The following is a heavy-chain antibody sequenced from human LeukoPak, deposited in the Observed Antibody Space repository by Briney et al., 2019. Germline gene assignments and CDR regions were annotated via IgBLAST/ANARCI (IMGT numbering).Heavy chain of an antibody. D-gene: IGHD3-10*01. CDR2: INPNSGGT. J-gene: IGHJ4*02. V-gene: IGHV1-2*02. CDR1: GYTFTDYY. Sequence: ASVKVSCKASGYTFTDYYIHWVRQAPGQGLEWMGWINPNSGGTNYAQKFQGRVTMTRDTSISTAYMELSRLRSDDTAVYYCARDVVVRGVKEYYFDYWGQGTLVTVSS. CDR3: ARDVVVRGVKEYYFDY.